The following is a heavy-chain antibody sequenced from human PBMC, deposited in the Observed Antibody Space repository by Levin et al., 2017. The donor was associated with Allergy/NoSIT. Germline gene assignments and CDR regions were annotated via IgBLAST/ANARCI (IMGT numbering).Heavy chain of an antibody. CDR1: GFTVSSNY. D-gene: IGHD6-13*01. V-gene: IGHV3-53*01. Sequence: PSETLSLTCAASGFTVSSNYMSWVRQAPGKGLEWVSVIYSGGSTYYADSVKGRFTISRDNSKNTLYLQMNSLRAEDTAVYYCARRGVIAAAGYYYYYGMDVWGQGTTVTVSS. CDR3: ARRGVIAAAGYYYYYGMDV. CDR2: IYSGGST. J-gene: IGHJ6*02.